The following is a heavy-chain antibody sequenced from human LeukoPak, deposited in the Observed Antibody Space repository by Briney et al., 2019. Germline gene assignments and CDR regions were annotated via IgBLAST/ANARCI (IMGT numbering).Heavy chain of an antibody. CDR3: ANNPRGGPLDY. J-gene: IGHJ4*02. CDR2: ISGSGSST. D-gene: IGHD1-14*01. V-gene: IGHV3-23*01. Sequence: GGSLRLSCAASGFTFSSYAMSWVRQAPGKGLEWVSAISGSGSSTYYADSVKGRFTISTDTSKNTLDLQMNSLRAKDTAVYYCANNPRGGPLDYWGQGTLVTVSS. CDR1: GFTFSSYA.